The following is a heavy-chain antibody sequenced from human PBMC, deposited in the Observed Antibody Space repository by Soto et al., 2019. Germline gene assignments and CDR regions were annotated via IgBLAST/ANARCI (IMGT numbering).Heavy chain of an antibody. D-gene: IGHD6-19*01. J-gene: IGHJ4*02. CDR2: VSHDGRNT. Sequence: VQLVESGGGVVQPGRSLRLSCAASGFTFSDYAMHWVRQAPGKGLEWVAVVSHDGRNTHYADSVKGRFTISRDSSKNTVSLDMTSLRAEDAAVDYWAKGGRQWLVTSDFNYWGQGAMVTVSS. CDR3: AKGGRQWLVTSDFNY. V-gene: IGHV3-30*18. CDR1: GFTFSDYA.